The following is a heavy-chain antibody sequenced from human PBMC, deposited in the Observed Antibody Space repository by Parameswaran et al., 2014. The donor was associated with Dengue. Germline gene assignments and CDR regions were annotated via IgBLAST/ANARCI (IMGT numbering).Heavy chain of an antibody. V-gene: IGHV3-11*03. J-gene: IGHJ3*02. Sequence: RWIRSAPRKGLEWVSYISSGSSYTNYADSVKGRFTISRDNAKNSLYLQMNGLRAEDTAVYYCARSSSIAPPFDIWGQGTMVTVSS. CDR3: ARSSSIAPPFDI. D-gene: IGHD6-6*01. CDR2: ISSGSSYT.